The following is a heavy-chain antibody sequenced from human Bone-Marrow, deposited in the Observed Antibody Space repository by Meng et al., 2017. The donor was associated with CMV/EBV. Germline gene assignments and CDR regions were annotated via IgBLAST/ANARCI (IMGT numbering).Heavy chain of an antibody. CDR3: VKGGTQDLDY. V-gene: IGHV3-7*02. J-gene: IGHJ4*02. D-gene: IGHD1-26*01. CDR1: GYTFTSYG. CDR2: IKYDGSEK. Sequence: SCKASGYTFTSYGISWVRQAPGQGLEWVANIKYDGSEKYYVDSLKGRFTIARDNVKNSLFLQMNGLRADDTAMYYCVKGGTQDLDYWGQGNLVTVSS.